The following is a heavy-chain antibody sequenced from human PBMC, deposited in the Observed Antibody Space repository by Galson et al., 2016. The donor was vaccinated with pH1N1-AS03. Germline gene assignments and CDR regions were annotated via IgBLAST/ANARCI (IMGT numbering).Heavy chain of an antibody. CDR2: IILGRCNDCIHGENT. J-gene: IGHJ4*02. D-gene: IGHD2/OR15-2a*01. CDR1: TGSFRGAY. CDR3: ARLWFYGPYYFDY. V-gene: IGHV4-34*12. Sequence: LSLTCTVSTGSFRGAYWAWIRQPPGKGLEWIGEIILGRCNDCIHGENTKYAPSLKSRVTISVDTSKNQFSLKLSSVTAADTAIYYCARLWFYGPYYFDYWGQGTLVTVSS.